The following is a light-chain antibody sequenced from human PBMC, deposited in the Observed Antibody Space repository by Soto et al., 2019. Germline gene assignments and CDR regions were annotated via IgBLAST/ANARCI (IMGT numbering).Light chain of an antibody. CDR2: GAS. V-gene: IGKV3-20*01. J-gene: IGKJ1*01. CDR3: QQYGTSLT. CDR1: QSVRSSY. Sequence: DIVLTKSPCTLSLSPGERATLSCRASQSVRSSYFAWYQQKPRQAPRLLIGGASCRAAGLPDRFSGSGSGTYFPLTISRLEPEYLAVYYYQQYGTSLTFGQGTKMDTK.